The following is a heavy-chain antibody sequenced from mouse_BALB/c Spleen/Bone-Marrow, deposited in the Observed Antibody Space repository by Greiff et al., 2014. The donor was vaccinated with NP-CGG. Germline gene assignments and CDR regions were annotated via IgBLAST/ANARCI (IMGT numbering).Heavy chain of an antibody. D-gene: IGHD1-1*01. CDR2: ISSGDGYT. CDR1: GFTFSSYG. J-gene: IGHJ3*01. CDR3: ARQRGGGYYGFFAY. V-gene: IGHV5-6*02. Sequence: EVKLVESGGALVKPGGSLKLSCAASGFTFSSYGMSWVRQTPDERLEWVATISSGDGYTYYPDSVKGRFTISRDNAKNTLYLQMSSLTSEDSAMYYCARQRGGGYYGFFAYWGQGTLVTVSA.